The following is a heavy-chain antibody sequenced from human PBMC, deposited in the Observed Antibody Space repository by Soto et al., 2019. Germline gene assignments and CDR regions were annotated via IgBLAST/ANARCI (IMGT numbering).Heavy chain of an antibody. CDR3: ARDPRRYDFWSGLNKLEYYFDY. J-gene: IGHJ4*02. V-gene: IGHV3-49*04. Sequence: EVQLVESGGGLVQPGRSLRLSCTASGFASGDHAMSWVRQAPGKGLEWVGFIRSKVYGGTTEYAASVKGRFTISRDDSKSIAYLQMNSLKTEDTAVYYCARDPRRYDFWSGLNKLEYYFDYWGQGTLVTVSS. D-gene: IGHD3-3*01. CDR2: IRSKVYGGTT. CDR1: GFASGDHA.